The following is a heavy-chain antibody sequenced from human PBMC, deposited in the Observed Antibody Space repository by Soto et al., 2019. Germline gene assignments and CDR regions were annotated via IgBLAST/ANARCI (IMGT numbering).Heavy chain of an antibody. CDR3: ARERIYYYDSSGYYPGPFGY. J-gene: IGHJ4*02. CDR1: GGSVSSGSYY. CDR2: IYYSGST. V-gene: IGHV4-61*01. D-gene: IGHD3-22*01. Sequence: SETLSLTCTVSGGSVSSGSYYWSWIRQPPGKGLEWIGYIYYSGSTNYNPSLKSRVTISVDTSKNQFSLKLSSVTAADTAVYYCARERIYYYDSSGYYPGPFGYWGQGTLVTVSS.